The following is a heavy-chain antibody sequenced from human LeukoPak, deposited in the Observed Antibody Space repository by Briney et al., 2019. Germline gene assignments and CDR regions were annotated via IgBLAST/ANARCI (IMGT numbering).Heavy chain of an antibody. V-gene: IGHV3-23*01. D-gene: IGHD6-25*01. CDR3: AKDRGTSPCDAFDI. J-gene: IGHJ3*02. CDR2: ITDSGGST. CDR1: GFTFSNYG. Sequence: PGGTLRLSCAASGFTFSNYGMSWVRQAPGKGLEWVSVITDSGGSTYYADSVKGRFTISRDNSKNTLYLQMNSLGAEDTAVYYCAKDRGTSPCDAFDIWGQGTMVTVSS.